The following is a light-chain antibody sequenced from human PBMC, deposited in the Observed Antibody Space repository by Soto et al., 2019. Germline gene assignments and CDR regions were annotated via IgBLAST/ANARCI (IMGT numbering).Light chain of an antibody. CDR1: SGSVSTNNY. Sequence: QAVVTQEPSFSVSPGGTVTLTCGLSSGSVSTNNYPSWYQQTPGQAPRTLIHTTDSRSSGVPDRFSGSILGNKAALTITGAQAEDESDYFCVLYMGGGIGVSGGGTKLTVL. CDR2: TTD. V-gene: IGLV8-61*01. J-gene: IGLJ2*01. CDR3: VLYMGGGIGV.